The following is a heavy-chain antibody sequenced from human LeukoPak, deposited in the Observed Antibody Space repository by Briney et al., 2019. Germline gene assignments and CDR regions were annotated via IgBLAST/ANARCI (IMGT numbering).Heavy chain of an antibody. CDR2: INHSGST. J-gene: IGHJ5*02. CDR3: ARGRLRYFDWLLTYNWFDP. Sequence: SETLSLTCAVYGGSFSGYYWSWIRQPPGKGLEWIGEINHSGSTNYNPSLRSRVTISVDTSKNQFSLKLSSVTAADTAVYYCARGRLRYFDWLLTYNWFDPRGQGTLVTVSS. D-gene: IGHD3-9*01. V-gene: IGHV4-34*01. CDR1: GGSFSGYY.